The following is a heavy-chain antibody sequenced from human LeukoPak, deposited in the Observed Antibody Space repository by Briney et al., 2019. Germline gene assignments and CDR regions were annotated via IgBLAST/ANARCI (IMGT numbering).Heavy chain of an antibody. V-gene: IGHV4-34*01. CDR1: GGSFSGYY. Sequence: PSETLSLTCAVYGGSFSGYYWSWIRQPPGKGLEWIGEINHSGSTNYNPSLKSRVTISVDTSKNQFSLKLSSVTAADTAVYYCARGYEDIVVVPAASWFDPWGQGTLVTVSS. CDR2: INHSGST. D-gene: IGHD2-2*01. CDR3: ARGYEDIVVVPAASWFDP. J-gene: IGHJ5*02.